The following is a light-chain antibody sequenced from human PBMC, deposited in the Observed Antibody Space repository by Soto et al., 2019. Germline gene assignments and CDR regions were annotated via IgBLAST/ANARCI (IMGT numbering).Light chain of an antibody. CDR2: DAS. J-gene: IGKJ3*01. V-gene: IGKV1-5*01. CDR3: QQYNSYSPIT. CDR1: QSISNW. Sequence: DIQMTQSPSTLSASVGDRVSITCRASQSISNWLAWYQQKPGKAPNLLIYDASSLESGVPSRFSGSGSGTEFTLTIRSLQPDDFATYYCQQYNSYSPITFGPGTKVDVK.